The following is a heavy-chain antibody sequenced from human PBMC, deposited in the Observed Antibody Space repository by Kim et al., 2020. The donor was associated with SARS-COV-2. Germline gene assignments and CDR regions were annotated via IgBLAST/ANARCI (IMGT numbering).Heavy chain of an antibody. Sequence: GGSLRLSCAASGFTFSSYGMHWVRQAPGKGLEWVAVISYDGSNKYYADSVKGRFTISRDNSKNTLYLQMNSLRAEDTAVYYCAKDPSGYSSSWLPGYFQHWGQGTLVTVSS. CDR2: ISYDGSNK. J-gene: IGHJ1*01. CDR1: GFTFSSYG. V-gene: IGHV3-30*18. CDR3: AKDPSGYSSSWLPGYFQH. D-gene: IGHD6-13*01.